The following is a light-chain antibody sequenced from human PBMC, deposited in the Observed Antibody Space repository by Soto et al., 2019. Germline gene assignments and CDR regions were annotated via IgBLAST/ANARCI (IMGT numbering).Light chain of an antibody. CDR3: QHYKNWPYT. Sequence: EIVMTQSPATLSVSPGERATLSCRASQSVSSKLAWYQQKPGQAPRLLIYDASTRATGFPATISGSGSGTEFTLTISSLQSEDFAVYYCQHYKNWPYTFGQGTKLEIK. V-gene: IGKV3-15*01. CDR1: QSVSSK. CDR2: DAS. J-gene: IGKJ2*01.